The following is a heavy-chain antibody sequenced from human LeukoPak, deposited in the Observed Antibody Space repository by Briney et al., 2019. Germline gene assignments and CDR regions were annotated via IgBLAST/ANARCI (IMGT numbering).Heavy chain of an antibody. V-gene: IGHV3-21*05. CDR1: RFTFNYYN. J-gene: IGHJ4*01. CDR2: ISRSGAYT. D-gene: IGHD3-10*01. Sequence: PGGSLRLSCAGSRFTFNYYNMNWVRQAPGKGPEWVSYISRSGAYTYYTDSVKGRFTVSRDNAKKLLFLQKDGLRAEDTALYYCSIPLSFGELFCLDGCGQGTLIT. CDR3: SIPLSFGELFCLDG.